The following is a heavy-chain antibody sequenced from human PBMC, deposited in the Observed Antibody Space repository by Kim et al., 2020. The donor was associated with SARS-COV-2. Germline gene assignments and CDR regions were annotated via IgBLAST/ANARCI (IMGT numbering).Heavy chain of an antibody. V-gene: IGHV4-31*03. CDR2: INYSRNT. D-gene: IGHD5-12*01. J-gene: IGHJ4*02. Sequence: SETLSLTCTVSGGSISSGDYYWSWIRPHPGMGLEWIVYINYSRNTYYNPSLKSRVTISVDTSQNQFSLKLISVTATDTAVYYCARGAGGGYHTVDYWGQG. CDR3: ARGAGGGYHTVDY. CDR1: GGSISSGDYY.